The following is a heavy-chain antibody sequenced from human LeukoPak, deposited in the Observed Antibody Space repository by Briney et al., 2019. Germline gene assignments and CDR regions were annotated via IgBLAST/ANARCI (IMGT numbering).Heavy chain of an antibody. J-gene: IGHJ5*02. V-gene: IGHV4-30-2*01. CDR2: IFHSGSS. D-gene: IGHD3-10*01. CDR3: ARELWFVNAPGSWFDP. Sequence: SSETLSLTCAVSGDSISSGVYSWSWIRQPSGKGLEWIGYIFHSGSSYYNPSLKSRVTISVDKSKNQFSLRLTSVTAADTAVYYCARELWFVNAPGSWFDPWGQGTLVTLSS. CDR1: GDSISSGVYS.